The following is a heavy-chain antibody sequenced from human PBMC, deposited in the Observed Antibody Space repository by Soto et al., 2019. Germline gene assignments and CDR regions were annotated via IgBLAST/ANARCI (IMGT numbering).Heavy chain of an antibody. CDR3: AGYCSSTSCFLPINYYYYYGMDV. D-gene: IGHD2-2*01. Sequence: GGSLRLSWAASGFTFSSYGMHWVRQAPGKGLEWGAVISYDGSNKYYADCVKGRFTISRDNSKNTLYLQMNSLRAEDTAVYYCAGYCSSTSCFLPINYYYYYGMDVWGQGTTVTVSS. V-gene: IGHV3-30*03. CDR1: GFTFSSYG. CDR2: ISYDGSNK. J-gene: IGHJ6*02.